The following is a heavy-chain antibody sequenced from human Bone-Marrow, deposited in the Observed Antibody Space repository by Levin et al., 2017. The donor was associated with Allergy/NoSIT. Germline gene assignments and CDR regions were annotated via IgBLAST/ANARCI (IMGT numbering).Heavy chain of an antibody. CDR1: GGSFSGYY. CDR2: INHSGST. V-gene: IGHV4-34*01. Sequence: SETLSLTCAVYGGSFSGYYWSWIRQPPGKGLEWIGEINHSGSTNYNPSLKSRVTISVDTSKNQFSLKLSSVTAADTAVYYCATGEGIAVAGKTPDDAFDIWGQGTMVTVSS. J-gene: IGHJ3*02. D-gene: IGHD6-19*01. CDR3: ATGEGIAVAGKTPDDAFDI.